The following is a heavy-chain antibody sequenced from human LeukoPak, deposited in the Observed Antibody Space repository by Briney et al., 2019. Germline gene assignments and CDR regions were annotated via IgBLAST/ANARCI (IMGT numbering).Heavy chain of an antibody. D-gene: IGHD3-22*01. CDR3: ARLSSGYYWDS. J-gene: IGHJ4*02. CDR1: GGSISSYD. V-gene: IGHV4-59*08. Sequence: SETLSLIRTVSGGSISSYDWSWIRQPPGKGLEWIGYIYYSGSTKYNSSLKSRVTISLDTSKNQFSLKLSSVTAADTAVYYCARLSSGYYWDSWGQGTLVTVSS. CDR2: IYYSGST.